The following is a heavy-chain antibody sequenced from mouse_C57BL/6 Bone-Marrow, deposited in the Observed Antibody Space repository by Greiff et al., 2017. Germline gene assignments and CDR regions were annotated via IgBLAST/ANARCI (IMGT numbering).Heavy chain of an antibody. Sequence: EVKVVESGGDLVKPGGSLKLSCAASGFTFSSYGMSWVRQTPDKRLEWVATISSGGSYTYYPDSVKGRFTISRDNAKNTLYLQMSSLTSEDTAMYNWERHDYYGSSDNWGKGTTLTVSS. CDR2: ISSGGSYT. V-gene: IGHV5-6*01. CDR1: GFTFSSYG. CDR3: ERHDYYGSSDN. J-gene: IGHJ2*01. D-gene: IGHD1-1*01.